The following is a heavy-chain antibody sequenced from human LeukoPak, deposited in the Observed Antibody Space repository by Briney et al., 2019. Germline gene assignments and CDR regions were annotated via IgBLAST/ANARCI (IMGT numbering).Heavy chain of an antibody. Sequence: GGSLRLSCAASGFTFSSYSMNWVRQAPGKGLEWVSSISSSSSYIYYADSVKGRFTISRDNAKNSLYLQMNSLRAEDTAVYYCARDSSSSDLRSPDFGYWGQGTLVTVSS. CDR1: GFTFSSYS. V-gene: IGHV3-21*01. CDR2: ISSSSSYI. CDR3: ARDSSSSDLRSPDFGY. J-gene: IGHJ4*02. D-gene: IGHD6-6*01.